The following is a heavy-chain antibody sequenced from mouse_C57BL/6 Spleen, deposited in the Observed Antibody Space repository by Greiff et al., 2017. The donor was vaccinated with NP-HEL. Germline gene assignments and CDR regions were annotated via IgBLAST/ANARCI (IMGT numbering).Heavy chain of an antibody. CDR2: ISDGGSYT. CDR3: ASLGSSSDYYAMDY. V-gene: IGHV5-4*01. Sequence: EVQGVESGEGLVKPGGSLKLSCAASGFTFSSYAMSWVRQTPEKRLEWVATISDGGSYTYYPDNVKGRFTISRDNAKNNLYLQMSHLKSEDTAMYYCASLGSSSDYYAMDYWGQGTSVTVSS. J-gene: IGHJ4*01. CDR1: GFTFSSYA. D-gene: IGHD1-1*01.